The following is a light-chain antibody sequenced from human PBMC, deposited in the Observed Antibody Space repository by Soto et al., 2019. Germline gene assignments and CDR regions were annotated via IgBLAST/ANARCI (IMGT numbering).Light chain of an antibody. V-gene: IGLV2-8*01. CDR3: NSYAGSNNWV. CDR1: SSDVGGYNY. J-gene: IGLJ3*02. Sequence: QSVLTQPRSVSGSPGQSVTISCTGTSSDVGGYNYVSWYQQHPGKAPQLMIYEVTKRPSGVPDRFSGSKSGNTASLTVSGLQTEDEADYYCNSYAGSNNWVFGGGTKVTVL. CDR2: EVT.